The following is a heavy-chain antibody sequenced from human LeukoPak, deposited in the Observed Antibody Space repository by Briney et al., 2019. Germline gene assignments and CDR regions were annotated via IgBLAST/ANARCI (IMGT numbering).Heavy chain of an antibody. J-gene: IGHJ4*02. Sequence: GGSLRLSCAASGFTFSSYAMSWVRQAPGKGLEWVSAISGSSGSTYYADSVKGRFTISRDNSKNTLYLQMNSLRAEDTAVYYCAKDLLTTYYYDSSGYWGQGTLVTVSS. V-gene: IGHV3-23*01. CDR2: ISGSSGST. CDR3: AKDLLTTYYYDSSGY. D-gene: IGHD3-22*01. CDR1: GFTFSSYA.